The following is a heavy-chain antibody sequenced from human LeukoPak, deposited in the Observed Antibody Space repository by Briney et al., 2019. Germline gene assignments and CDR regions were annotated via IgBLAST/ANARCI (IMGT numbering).Heavy chain of an antibody. CDR1: GFTFTSYG. CDR3: AKDRGTSQYYFDY. CDR2: IQYDGSDK. J-gene: IGHJ4*02. D-gene: IGHD2-2*01. Sequence: GGSLRLSCAASGFTFTSYGMHWVRQAPGKGLEWVTFIQYDGSDKYYAESVKGRFTISRDNSKNTLYLQMNSLRAEDTAVYYCAKDRGTSQYYFDYWGQGTLVTVSS. V-gene: IGHV3-30*02.